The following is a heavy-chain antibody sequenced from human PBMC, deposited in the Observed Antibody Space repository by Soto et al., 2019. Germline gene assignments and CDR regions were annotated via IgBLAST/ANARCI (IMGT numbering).Heavy chain of an antibody. CDR3: ARVAGSLWFGAPSHCGMDV. D-gene: IGHD3-10*01. J-gene: IGHJ6*02. CDR2: IYYSGST. CDR1: GGSISSGGYY. V-gene: IGHV4-31*03. Sequence: SETLSLTCTVSGGSISSGGYYWSWIRQHPGKGLEWIGYIYYSGSTYYNPSLKSRVTISVDTSKNQFSLKLSSVTAADTAVYYCARVAGSLWFGAPSHCGMDVWGQGTTVTVSS.